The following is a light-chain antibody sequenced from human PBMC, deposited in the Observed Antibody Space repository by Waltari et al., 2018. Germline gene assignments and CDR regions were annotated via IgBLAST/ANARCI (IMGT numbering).Light chain of an antibody. CDR2: EVL. Sequence: QSALTQPASVSGSLGQSISISCSGTYSNVGSYDLVSWYHQRPGEAPKLLIYEVLKRPSWISNRCSCSKSGNAASLTISALQPEDEGTYYCCSYASSSPRLIFGGGTELSVL. CDR3: CSYASSSPRLI. CDR1: YSNVGSYDL. J-gene: IGLJ2*01. V-gene: IGLV2-23*02.